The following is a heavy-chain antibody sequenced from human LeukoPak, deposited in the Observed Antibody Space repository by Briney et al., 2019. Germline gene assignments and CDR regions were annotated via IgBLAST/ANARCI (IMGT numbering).Heavy chain of an antibody. J-gene: IGHJ4*02. CDR2: IVVGSGNT. V-gene: IGHV1-58*01. Sequence: SVKVSCKASGFTFTSSAVQWVRQARGQRLEWIGWIVVGSGNTNYAQKFQERVTITRDMSTSTAYMELSGLRSEDTAVYYCAADQATVTSFRFDYWGQGTLVTVSS. CDR1: GFTFTSSA. D-gene: IGHD4-17*01. CDR3: AADQATVTSFRFDY.